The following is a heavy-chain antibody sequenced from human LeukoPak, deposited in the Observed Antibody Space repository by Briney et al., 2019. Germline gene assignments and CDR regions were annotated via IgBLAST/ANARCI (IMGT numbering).Heavy chain of an antibody. CDR2: IYYSGST. CDR1: GGSISSGDYY. J-gene: IGHJ4*02. CDR3: ARVKRELLSNYFDY. Sequence: PSETLSLTCTVSGGSISSGDYYWSWIRQPPGKGLEWIGNIYYSGSTYYNPSLKSRVTISVDTSKNQFSLNLSSVTAADTAVFYCARVKRELLSNYFDYWGQGTLVTVSS. V-gene: IGHV4-30-4*01. D-gene: IGHD3-10*01.